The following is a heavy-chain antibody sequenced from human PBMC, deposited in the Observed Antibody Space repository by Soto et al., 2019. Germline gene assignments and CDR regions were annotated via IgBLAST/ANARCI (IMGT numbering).Heavy chain of an antibody. Sequence: SETLSLTCAVYGGSFSGYYWSWIRQPPGKGLEWIGEINHSGSTNYNPSLKSRVTISVDTSKNQFSLKLSSVTAADTAVYYCARRTVTTHARSISYYYYGMDVWGQGTTVTVSS. CDR3: ARRTVTTHARSISYYYYGMDV. J-gene: IGHJ6*02. V-gene: IGHV4-34*01. CDR2: INHSGST. CDR1: GGSFSGYY. D-gene: IGHD4-17*01.